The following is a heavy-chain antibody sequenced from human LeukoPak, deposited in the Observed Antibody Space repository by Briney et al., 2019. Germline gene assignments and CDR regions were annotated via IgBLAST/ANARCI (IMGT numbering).Heavy chain of an antibody. D-gene: IGHD3-22*01. CDR3: ARAPTGGYYYDSSGYLWGLNWFDP. Sequence: SETLSLTCTVSGGSISSYYWSWIRQPPGNGLEWIGYIYYSGSINYNPSLKSRVTVSVDTSKNQFSLKLSSVTAADTAVYYCARAPTGGYYYDSSGYLWGLNWFDPWGQGTLVTVSS. J-gene: IGHJ5*02. V-gene: IGHV4-59*01. CDR1: GGSISSYY. CDR2: IYYSGSI.